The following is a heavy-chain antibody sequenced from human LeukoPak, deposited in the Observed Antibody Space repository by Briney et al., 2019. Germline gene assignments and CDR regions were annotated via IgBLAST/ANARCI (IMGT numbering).Heavy chain of an antibody. V-gene: IGHV1-8*01. D-gene: IGHD2-2*02. J-gene: IGHJ6*02. CDR1: GYTFTSYD. Sequence: ASVKASCKASGYTFTSYDINWVRQATGQGLEWMGWMNPNSGNTGYAQKFQGRVTMTRNTSISTAYMELSSLRSEDTAVYYCARDAHDIVVVPAAILDRIISGYYYYGMDVWGQGTTVTVSS. CDR2: MNPNSGNT. CDR3: ARDAHDIVVVPAAILDRIISGYYYYGMDV.